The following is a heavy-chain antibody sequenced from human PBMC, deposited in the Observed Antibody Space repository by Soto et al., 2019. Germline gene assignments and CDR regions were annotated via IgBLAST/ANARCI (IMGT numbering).Heavy chain of an antibody. CDR3: ARHVKYYDFWSGFCPIDY. Sequence: SETLSLTCTVSGGSISSSSCYWGWIRQPPGKGLEWIGSIYYSGSTYYNPSLRSRVTISVDTSKNQFSLKLSSVTAADTAVYYCARHVKYYDFWSGFCPIDYWGQGTLVTVSS. D-gene: IGHD3-3*01. CDR2: IYYSGST. CDR1: GGSISSSSCY. V-gene: IGHV4-39*01. J-gene: IGHJ4*02.